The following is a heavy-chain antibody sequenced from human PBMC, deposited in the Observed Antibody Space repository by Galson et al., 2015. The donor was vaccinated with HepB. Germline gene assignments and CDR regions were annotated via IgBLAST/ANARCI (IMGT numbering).Heavy chain of an antibody. CDR2: INPNSGGT. Sequence: SVKVSCKASGYTFTGYYMHWVRQAPGQGLEWMGWINPNSGGTNYAQKFQGWVTMTRDTSISTAYMELSRLRSDDSAVYYCARDSLDYYGMDVWGQGTTVTVSS. V-gene: IGHV1-2*04. D-gene: IGHD3-16*02. J-gene: IGHJ6*02. CDR3: ARDSLDYYGMDV. CDR1: GYTFTGYY.